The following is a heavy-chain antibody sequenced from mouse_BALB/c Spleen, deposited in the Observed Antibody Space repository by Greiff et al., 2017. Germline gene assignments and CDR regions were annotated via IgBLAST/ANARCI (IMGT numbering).Heavy chain of an antibody. J-gene: IGHJ2*01. CDR1: GFNIKDTY. Sequence: VQLKESGAELVKPGASVKLSCTASGFNIKDTYMHWVKQRPEQGLEWIGRIDPANGNTKYDPKFQGKATITADTSSNTAYLQLSSLTSEDTAVYYCARSGWLYYFDYWGQGTTLTVSS. CDR2: IDPANGNT. V-gene: IGHV14-3*02. D-gene: IGHD2-3*01. CDR3: ARSGWLYYFDY.